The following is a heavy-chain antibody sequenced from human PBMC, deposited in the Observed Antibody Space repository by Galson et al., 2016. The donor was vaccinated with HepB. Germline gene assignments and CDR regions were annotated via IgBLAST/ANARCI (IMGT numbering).Heavy chain of an antibody. CDR2: IASNRRTI. J-gene: IGHJ6*02. CDR1: GFTFSDYS. CDR3: ARDGRRGYDMDV. V-gene: IGHV3-48*02. Sequence: SLRLSCAASGFTFSDYSMNWVRQAPGKGLEWVSYIASNRRTIYYADSARGRFTISRDNAKNSLYLQMNSLRDEDTAGYYCARDGRRGYDMDVWGQGTTVTVSS.